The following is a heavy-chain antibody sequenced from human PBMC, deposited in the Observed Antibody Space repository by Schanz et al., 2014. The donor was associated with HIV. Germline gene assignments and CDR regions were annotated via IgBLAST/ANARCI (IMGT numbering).Heavy chain of an antibody. CDR2: ISYDGRNK. J-gene: IGHJ6*02. Sequence: VQLAESGGGVVQPGRSLRLSCAASGFTFNSYGMHWVRQAPGKGLEWVSVISYDGRNKLYADSVKGRFTISRDNSKNTVYLQAKSLRPEDTAVYYCAKDRNQYDSRYIGKGNYYYYYGMDVWGQGTTVTVSS. D-gene: IGHD3-22*01. V-gene: IGHV3-30*18. CDR3: AKDRNQYDSRYIGKGNYYYYYGMDV. CDR1: GFTFNSYG.